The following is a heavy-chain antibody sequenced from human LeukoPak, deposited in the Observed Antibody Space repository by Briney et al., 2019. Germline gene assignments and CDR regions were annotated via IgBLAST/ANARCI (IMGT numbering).Heavy chain of an antibody. CDR3: ASDYGGNSDFDY. CDR2: INPNSGGT. D-gene: IGHD4-23*01. V-gene: IGHV1-2*02. J-gene: IGHJ4*02. CDR1: GYTFTGYY. Sequence: ASVKVSCKASGYTFTGYYMHWVRQAPGQGLGWMGWINPNSGGTNYAQKFHGRVTMTRDTSISTAYMELSRLRSDDTAVYYCASDYGGNSDFDYWGQGTLVTVSS.